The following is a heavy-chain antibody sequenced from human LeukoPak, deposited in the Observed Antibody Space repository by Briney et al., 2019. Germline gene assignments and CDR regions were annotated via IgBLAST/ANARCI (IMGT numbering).Heavy chain of an antibody. V-gene: IGHV4-38-2*02. D-gene: IGHD2-15*01. Sequence: ASETLSLTCTVSGYSISSGYYWGWIRQPPGKGLEWIGSIYHSGSTYYNPSLKSRVTISVDTSKNQFSLKLSSVTAADTAVYYCASGIGPWGQGTLVTVSS. CDR2: IYHSGST. J-gene: IGHJ5*02. CDR3: ASGIGP. CDR1: GYSISSGYY.